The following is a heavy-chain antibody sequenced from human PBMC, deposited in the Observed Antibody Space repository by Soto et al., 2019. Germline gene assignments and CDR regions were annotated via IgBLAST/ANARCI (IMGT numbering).Heavy chain of an antibody. CDR3: ARDEVPAANWLDR. CDR1: GYIFINYG. CDR2: ISGYNGNT. J-gene: IGHJ5*02. Sequence: AASVKVSCKASGYIFINYGITWVRQAPGQGLEWMGWISGYNGNTKYADKLQGRVTMTTDTSTTTAYMELRSLRSDDTAVYHCARDEVPAANWLDRWGQGTLVTVSS. V-gene: IGHV1-18*01. D-gene: IGHD2-2*01.